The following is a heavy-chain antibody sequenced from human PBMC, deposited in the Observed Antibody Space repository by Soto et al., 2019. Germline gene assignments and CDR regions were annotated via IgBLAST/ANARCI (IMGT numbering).Heavy chain of an antibody. Sequence: EVQLVESGGGLVKPGGSLRLSCAASGFTCSSYSMNWVRQAPGKGLEWVSSISSSSSYIYYADSVKGRFTISRDNATNSLYLQMHSLRAEDTAVYYCARDQPGYSYVYGLGYWGQGTLVTVSS. CDR1: GFTCSSYS. J-gene: IGHJ4*02. CDR3: ARDQPGYSYVYGLGY. V-gene: IGHV3-21*01. D-gene: IGHD5-18*01. CDR2: ISSSSSYI.